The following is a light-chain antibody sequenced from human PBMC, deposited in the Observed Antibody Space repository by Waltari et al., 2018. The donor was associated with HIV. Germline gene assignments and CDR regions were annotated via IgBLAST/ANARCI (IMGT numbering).Light chain of an antibody. V-gene: IGKV1-12*01. CDR3: QQASSFPLT. CDR1: QGISSW. Sequence: IQMPQCQSSVSASVGDRVTLTCLASQGISSWLVWYQQKPGKSPKLLIYEASTLQSGVPSRFSGSGSATVFTLTISDLQPEDFATYYCQQASSFPLTFGRGTTVEIK. J-gene: IGKJ4*01. CDR2: EAS.